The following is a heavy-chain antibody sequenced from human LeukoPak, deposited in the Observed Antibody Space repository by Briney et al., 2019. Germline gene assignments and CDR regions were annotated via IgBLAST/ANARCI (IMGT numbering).Heavy chain of an antibody. D-gene: IGHD3-16*02. Sequence: PGRSLRLSCAASGFTFSSYGMHWVRQAPGKGLEWVALIWYDGSSKHYADSVRGRFPISRDNSKNTLYLQMNSLRAEDTAVYYCARDFELSHWGQGTLVTVSS. CDR3: ARDFELSH. J-gene: IGHJ4*02. CDR2: IWYDGSSK. CDR1: GFTFSSYG. V-gene: IGHV3-33*01.